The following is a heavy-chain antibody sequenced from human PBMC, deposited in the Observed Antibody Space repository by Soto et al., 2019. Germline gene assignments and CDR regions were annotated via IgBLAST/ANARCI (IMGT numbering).Heavy chain of an antibody. V-gene: IGHV4-31*03. J-gene: IGHJ4*02. CDR3: ARESYSGSQDY. CDR1: GGSISSGGYY. CDR2: IYYSGST. Sequence: PSETLSLTCTVSGGSISSGGYYWSWIRQHPGKGLEWIGYIYYSGSTYYNPSLKSRVTISVDTSKNQFSLKLSSVTAADTAVYYCARESYSGSQDYWGQGTLVTVSS. D-gene: IGHD1-26*01.